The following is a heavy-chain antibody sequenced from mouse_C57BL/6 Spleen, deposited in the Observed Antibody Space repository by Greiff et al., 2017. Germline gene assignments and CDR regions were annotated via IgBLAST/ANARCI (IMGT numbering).Heavy chain of an antibody. D-gene: IGHD1-1*01. Sequence: KQSCKASGYTFTSYWMDWVKQRPGQGLEWIGNIYPSDSETHYNQKFKDKATLTVDKSSSTAYMQLSSLTSEDSAVYYCARNYGSYYYAMDYWGQGTSVTVSS. CDR3: ARNYGSYYYAMDY. J-gene: IGHJ4*01. V-gene: IGHV1-61*01. CDR2: IYPSDSET. CDR1: GYTFTSYW.